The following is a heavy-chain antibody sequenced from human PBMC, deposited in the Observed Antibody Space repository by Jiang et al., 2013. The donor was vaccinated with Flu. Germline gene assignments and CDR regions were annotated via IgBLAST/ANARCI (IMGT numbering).Heavy chain of an antibody. CDR3: ARDLGSGLGGGIGY. CDR1: GFTFSSYD. Sequence: GGGLVQPGGSLRLSCAASGFTFSSYDMHWVRQATGKGLEWVSAIGTAGDTYYPGSVKGRFTISXENAKNSLYLQMNSLRAGDTAVYYCARDLGSGLGGGIGYWGQGTLVTVSS. D-gene: IGHD3-10*01. CDR2: IGTAGDT. J-gene: IGHJ4*02. V-gene: IGHV3-13*01.